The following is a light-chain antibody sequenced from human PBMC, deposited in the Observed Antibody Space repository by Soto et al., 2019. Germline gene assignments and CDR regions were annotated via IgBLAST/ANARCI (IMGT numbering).Light chain of an antibody. CDR3: AAWDDSLSGWV. V-gene: IGLV1-47*01. CDR1: SSNIGINY. CDR2: RNN. J-gene: IGLJ3*02. Sequence: QSVLTQPPSASGTPGQGVTISCSGSSSNIGINYVYWYQQLPGTAPKLLLYRNNLRPSGVPDRFSGSKSGTSASLAISGLRSEDEAVYYCAAWDDSLSGWVFGGGTKVTVL.